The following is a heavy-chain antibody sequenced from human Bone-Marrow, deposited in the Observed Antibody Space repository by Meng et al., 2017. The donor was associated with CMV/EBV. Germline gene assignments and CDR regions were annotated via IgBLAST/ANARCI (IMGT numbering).Heavy chain of an antibody. Sequence: ASGKVSCKASGYTFTSYGISWVRQAPGQGLEWMGWINPNSGGTNYAQKFQGRVTMTRDTSISTAYMELSRLRSDDTAVYYCARGKRELPDHWGQGTLVTVSS. V-gene: IGHV1-2*02. CDR3: ARGKRELPDH. CDR1: GYTFTSYG. CDR2: INPNSGGT. J-gene: IGHJ4*02. D-gene: IGHD1-26*01.